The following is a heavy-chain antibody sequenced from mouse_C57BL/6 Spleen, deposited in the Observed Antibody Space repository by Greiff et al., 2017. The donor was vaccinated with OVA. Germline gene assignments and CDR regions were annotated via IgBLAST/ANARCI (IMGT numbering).Heavy chain of an antibody. D-gene: IGHD4-1*01. CDR3: VREGGPGNYFDY. CDR1: GFTFNTYA. V-gene: IGHV10-3*01. CDR2: IRSKSSNYAT. Sequence: EVQLVESGGGLVQPTGSLKLSCAASGFTFNTYAMHWVRQAPGKGLEWVARIRSKSSNYATYYADSVKDRFTISRDDSQSMLYLQMNNLKTEDTAMYYCVREGGPGNYFDYWGQGTTLTVSS. J-gene: IGHJ2*01.